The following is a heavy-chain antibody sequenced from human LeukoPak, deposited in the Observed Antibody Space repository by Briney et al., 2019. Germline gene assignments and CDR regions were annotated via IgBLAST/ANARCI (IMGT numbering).Heavy chain of an antibody. CDR1: GGSISSYY. D-gene: IGHD3-10*01. CDR2: IYYSGST. V-gene: IGHV4-59*01. Sequence: KPSETLSLTCTVSGGSISSYYWSWIRQPPGKGLEWIGYIYYSGSTNYNPSHKSRVTISVDTSKIQFSLKLSSVTAADTAVYYCARDQAYYGSGSYYYYYYIDVWGKGTTVTVSS. CDR3: ARDQAYYGSGSYYYYYYIDV. J-gene: IGHJ6*03.